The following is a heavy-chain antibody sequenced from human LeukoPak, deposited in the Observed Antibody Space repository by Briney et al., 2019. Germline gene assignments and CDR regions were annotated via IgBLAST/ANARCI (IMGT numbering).Heavy chain of an antibody. V-gene: IGHV3-7*01. D-gene: IGHD6-19*01. J-gene: IGHJ2*01. CDR3: ATCRGPGWPGWYVDV. Sequence: PGGSLRLSCAPSGFTFSIYGMHCVRQAQGKGLEWVATMMKDERGIFYADYEKGRFTIFRDNAKNSLYLQMNSLRGEDTAVYYCATCRGPGWPGWYVDVWAEAPWSLSLQ. CDR2: MMKDERGI. CDR1: GFTFSIYG.